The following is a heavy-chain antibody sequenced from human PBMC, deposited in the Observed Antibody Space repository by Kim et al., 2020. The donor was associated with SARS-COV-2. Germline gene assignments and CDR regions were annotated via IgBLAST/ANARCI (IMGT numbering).Heavy chain of an antibody. CDR2: ISADETNK. J-gene: IGHJ4*01. D-gene: IGHD3-22*01. CDR3: AREGNSSGRAGRFD. V-gene: IGHV3-30*03. CDR1: GFTFGNTH. Sequence: GGSLRLSCAGSGFTFGNTHMHWVRQAPGKGLEWVSLISADETNKYYVDSVKGRFTVSRDNSQNTLYLQMDSLRAEDTAVYYCAREGNSSGRAGRFD.